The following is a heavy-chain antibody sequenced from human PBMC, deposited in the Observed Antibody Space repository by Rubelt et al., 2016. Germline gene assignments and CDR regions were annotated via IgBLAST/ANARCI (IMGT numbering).Heavy chain of an antibody. CDR2: ISSSSSYI. V-gene: IGHV3-21*01. J-gene: IGHJ4*02. CDR3: ATQGYCSSTSCYGAY. Sequence: PGFTFSSYSMNWVRQAPGKGLEWVSSISSSSSYIYYADSVKGRFTISRDNAKNSLYLQMNSLRAEDTAVYYCATQGYCSSTSCYGAYWGQGTLVTVSS. CDR1: GFTFSSYS. D-gene: IGHD2-2*01.